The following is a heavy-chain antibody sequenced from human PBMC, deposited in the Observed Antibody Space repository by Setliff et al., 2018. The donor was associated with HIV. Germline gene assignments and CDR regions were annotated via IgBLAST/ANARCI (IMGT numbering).Heavy chain of an antibody. CDR2: INPGNGNT. Sequence: ASVKVSCKASGYTFTNYAIHWVRQAPGQRLEWMGWINPGNGNTKYSQKFQGRVTITRDTSATTAYMELSSLRSEDTAIFYCVREPIGGDDAFDIWGQGTMVTVSS. D-gene: IGHD2-21*02. V-gene: IGHV1-3*01. J-gene: IGHJ3*02. CDR3: VREPIGGDDAFDI. CDR1: GYTFTNYA.